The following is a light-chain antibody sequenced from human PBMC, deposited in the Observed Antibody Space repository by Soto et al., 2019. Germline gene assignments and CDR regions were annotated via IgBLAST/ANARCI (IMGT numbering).Light chain of an antibody. Sequence: EVVMTQSPATLSVSPGERATLSCRASQSVRSNLTWYRHEPGQAPRLLIYDASTRATGIPARFSGSGSDTEFTLTISSLQSEDVSVYYCQPHNSCPLTFGGGTRVELK. V-gene: IGKV3-15*01. CDR3: QPHNSCPLT. CDR2: DAS. CDR1: QSVRSN. J-gene: IGKJ4*01.